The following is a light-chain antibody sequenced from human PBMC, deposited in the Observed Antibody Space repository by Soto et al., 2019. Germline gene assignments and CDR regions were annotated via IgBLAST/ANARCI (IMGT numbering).Light chain of an antibody. V-gene: IGLV6-57*04. Sequence: NFMLTQPHSVSESPGKTVTISCTRSSDSIASNYVQWYQQRPGSAPTTVMYEDNQRPSGVPDRFSGSKSGNTASLTVSGLQVEDEADYYCSSFEASNNLLFGGGTKLTVL. CDR1: SDSIASNY. CDR2: EDN. CDR3: SSFEASNNLL. J-gene: IGLJ2*01.